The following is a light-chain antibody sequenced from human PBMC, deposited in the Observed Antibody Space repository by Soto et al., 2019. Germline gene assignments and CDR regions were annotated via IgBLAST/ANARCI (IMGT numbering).Light chain of an antibody. CDR2: GVS. Sequence: EILMTQSPATLAVSPGERVALPCRASQSVSRNLARSQQKSGQAPRRLIYGVSSSATVTPPRFSVSGSGTEFTLANSTLQSEYFTLYYCQEYNNWTYTFGLGNKL. CDR1: QSVSRN. V-gene: IGKV3-15*01. CDR3: QEYNNWTYT. J-gene: IGKJ2*01.